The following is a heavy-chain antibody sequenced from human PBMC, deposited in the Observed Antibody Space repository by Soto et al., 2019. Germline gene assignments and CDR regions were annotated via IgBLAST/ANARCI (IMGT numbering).Heavy chain of an antibody. J-gene: IGHJ4*02. Sequence: EVQLVESGGGLIQPGGSLRLSCAVSGFTVSNNYMSWVRQAPGKGLEGVSVIYSGGYTAYGDSVKGRFTISRDNSKNTLFLQMKSLGAADRAVFYGARRGGGGGYWGQGTLVTVSS. CDR3: ARRGGGGGY. CDR1: GFTVSNNY. V-gene: IGHV3-53*01. CDR2: IYSGGYT. D-gene: IGHD3-10*01.